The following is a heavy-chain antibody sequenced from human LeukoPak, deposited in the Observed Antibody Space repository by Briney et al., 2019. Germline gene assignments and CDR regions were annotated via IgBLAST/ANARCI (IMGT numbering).Heavy chain of an antibody. V-gene: IGHV1-2*02. CDR2: INPNSGGT. J-gene: IGHJ4*02. CDR3: AREGRLIAARPGVDY. D-gene: IGHD6-6*01. Sequence: ASVKVSCKASGYTFTGYYMHWVRQAPGQGLEWMGWINPNSGGTNYAQKFQGRVTMTRDTSISTAYMELSRLRSDDTAVYYCAREGRLIAARPGVDYWGQGTLVTVSS. CDR1: GYTFTGYY.